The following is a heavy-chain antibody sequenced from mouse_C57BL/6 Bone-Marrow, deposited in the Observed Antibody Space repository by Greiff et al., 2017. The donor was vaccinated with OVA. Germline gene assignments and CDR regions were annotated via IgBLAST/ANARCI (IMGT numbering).Heavy chain of an antibody. V-gene: IGHV5-4*03. CDR1: GFTFSSYA. CDR3: ARHNWDWY. D-gene: IGHD4-1*01. J-gene: IGHJ2*01. CDR2: ISDGGSYT. Sequence: DVKLVESGGGLVKPGGSLKLSCAASGFTFSSYAMSWVRQTPEKRLEWVATISDGGSYTYYPDNVKGRFTISRDNAKNNRYLQMSHLKSEDTAMYYWARHNWDWYWGQGTTLTVSS.